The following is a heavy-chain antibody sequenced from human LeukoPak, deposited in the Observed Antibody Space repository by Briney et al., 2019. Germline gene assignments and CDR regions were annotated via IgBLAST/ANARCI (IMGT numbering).Heavy chain of an antibody. J-gene: IGHJ6*03. CDR3: ARERGEGSGYDTSRYYYYMDV. Sequence: SETLSLTCTVSGGSISSYYWSWIRQPPGKGQEWIGYIYYSGSTNYNPSLKSRVTISVDTSKNQFSLKLSSVTAADTAVYYCARERGEGSGYDTSRYYYYMDVWGKGTTVTVSS. CDR2: IYYSGST. D-gene: IGHD5-12*01. V-gene: IGHV4-59*01. CDR1: GGSISSYY.